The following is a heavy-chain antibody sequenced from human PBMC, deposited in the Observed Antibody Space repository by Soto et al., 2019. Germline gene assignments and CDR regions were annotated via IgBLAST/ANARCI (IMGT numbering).Heavy chain of an antibody. Sequence: ASVKVSCKASGFTFTSSAMQWVRQARGQRLEWIGWIVVGSGNTNYAQKFQERVTITRDMSTSTAYMELSSLRSEDTAVYYCAAATRPNYIWGSYRRNAFDIWGQGTMVTVSS. D-gene: IGHD3-16*02. CDR2: IVVGSGNT. J-gene: IGHJ3*02. V-gene: IGHV1-58*02. CDR1: GFTFTSSA. CDR3: AAATRPNYIWGSYRRNAFDI.